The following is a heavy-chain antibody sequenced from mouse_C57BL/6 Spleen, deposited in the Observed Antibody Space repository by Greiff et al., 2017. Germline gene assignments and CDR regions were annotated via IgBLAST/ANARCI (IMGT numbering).Heavy chain of an antibody. CDR1: GYTFTDYN. D-gene: IGHD2-5*01. CDR3: ARGAYYSNPYAMDY. V-gene: IGHV1-18*01. J-gene: IGHJ4*01. CDR2: INPNNGGT. Sequence: DVQLQESGPELVKPGASVKIPCKASGYTFTDYNMDWVKQSHGKSLEWIGDINPNNGGTIYNQKFKGKATLTVDKSSSTAYMELRSLTSEDTAVYYCARGAYYSNPYAMDYWGQGTSVTVSS.